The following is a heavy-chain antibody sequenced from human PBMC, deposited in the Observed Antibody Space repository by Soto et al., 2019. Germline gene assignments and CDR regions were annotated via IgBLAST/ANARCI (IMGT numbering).Heavy chain of an antibody. D-gene: IGHD3-3*01. CDR3: ARRMTWSLWCFDL. CDR1: GYTFKDYD. V-gene: IGHV1-8*01. Sequence: QVQLLQSGAEVKKPGTSVRVSCRASGYTFKDYDINWVRRAPGQGLEWMGWMNPNSGNTAYARKFHDRITMTRSVYARTAFMELSSLTPEAAAVYYCARRMTWSLWCFDLWGSGTQVTVSS. J-gene: IGHJ2*01. CDR2: MNPNSGNT.